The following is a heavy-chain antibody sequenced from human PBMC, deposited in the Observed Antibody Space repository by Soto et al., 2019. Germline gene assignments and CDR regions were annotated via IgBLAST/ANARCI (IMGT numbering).Heavy chain of an antibody. CDR2: IREDGSEK. J-gene: IGHJ6*03. D-gene: IGHD2-2*01. Sequence: GGSLRQSVVAAEFVFIDGRRSCIRQAPGKGLEWVANIREDGSEKYYVDSVKGRFAITRDNAKNSLFLQMTSLRVEDTAIYYCARRAEGYCCKTGCFNSYFHYLDVWGKGTTVTVSS. CDR3: ARRAEGYCCKTGCFNSYFHYLDV. CDR1: EFVFIDGR. V-gene: IGHV3-7*01.